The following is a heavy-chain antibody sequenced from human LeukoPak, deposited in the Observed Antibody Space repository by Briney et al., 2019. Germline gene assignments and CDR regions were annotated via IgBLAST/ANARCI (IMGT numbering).Heavy chain of an antibody. J-gene: IGHJ6*03. Sequence: ASVKVSCKASGYTFTSYGISWVRQAPGQGLEWMGWISAYNGNTNYAQKLQGRVTMTTDTSTSTAYMELRSLRSDDTAVYYCATHSPEWRYSGYYNYYYIDVWGKGTTVTVSS. CDR2: ISAYNGNT. CDR3: ATHSPEWRYSGYYNYYYIDV. D-gene: IGHD5-12*01. V-gene: IGHV1-18*01. CDR1: GYTFTSYG.